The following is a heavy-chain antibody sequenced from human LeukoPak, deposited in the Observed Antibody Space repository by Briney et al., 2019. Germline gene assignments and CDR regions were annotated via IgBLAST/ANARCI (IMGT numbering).Heavy chain of an antibody. J-gene: IGHJ4*02. CDR2: ISYDGSKK. D-gene: IGHD2-21*02. CDR3: AKGMGAYCDGDCSSRILDF. CDR1: GFTFSTYG. V-gene: IGHV3-30*18. Sequence: RAGGSLRLSCAASGFTFSTYGMHWVRQAPGKGLEWVALISYDGSKKYYGDSVKGRLTISRDNSKNTLYLQMNSLRAVDTGTYYCAKGMGAYCDGDCSSRILDFWGQGILVTVSS.